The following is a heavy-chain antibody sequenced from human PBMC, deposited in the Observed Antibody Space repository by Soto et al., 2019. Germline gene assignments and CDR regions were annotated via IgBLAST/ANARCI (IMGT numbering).Heavy chain of an antibody. Sequence: QLQLQESGPGLVKPSETLSLTCTVSGGSISSTSYYWGWIRQPPGKGLEWIASIYYNGFTYYNPSLKGRVTKSVDTSKNQFPLKLSSVTAADTAVYYCARHADFWSDEGWFDPWGQGTLVTVSS. CDR3: ARHADFWSDEGWFDP. J-gene: IGHJ5*02. V-gene: IGHV4-39*01. CDR2: IYYNGFT. D-gene: IGHD3-3*01. CDR1: GGSISSTSYY.